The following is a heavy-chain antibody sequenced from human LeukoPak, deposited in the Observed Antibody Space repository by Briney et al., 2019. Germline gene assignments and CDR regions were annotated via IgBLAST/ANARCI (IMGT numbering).Heavy chain of an antibody. CDR3: ARDRVTYDYVWGSYRFGYFDY. CDR1: GYTFTSYG. Sequence: ASVKVSCKASGYTFTSYGISWVRQAPGQGLEWMGWISAYNGKTNYAQKLQGRVTMTTDTSTSTAYMELRSLRSDDTAVYYCARDRVTYDYVWGSYRFGYFDYWGQGTLVTVSS. D-gene: IGHD3-16*02. V-gene: IGHV1-18*01. J-gene: IGHJ4*02. CDR2: ISAYNGKT.